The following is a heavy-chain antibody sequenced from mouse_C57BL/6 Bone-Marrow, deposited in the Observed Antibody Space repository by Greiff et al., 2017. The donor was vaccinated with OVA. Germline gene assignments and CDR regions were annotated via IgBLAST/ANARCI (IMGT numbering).Heavy chain of an antibody. CDR2: ISDGGSYT. CDR1: GFTFSSYA. Sequence: EVMLVESGGGLVKPGGSLKLSCAASGFTFSSYAMSWVRQTPEKRLEWVATISDGGSYTYYPDNVKGRFTISRDNAKNNLYLQMSHLKSEDTAMYYCARDCRWLLTFAYWGQGTLVTVSA. V-gene: IGHV5-4*01. D-gene: IGHD2-3*01. J-gene: IGHJ3*01. CDR3: ARDCRWLLTFAY.